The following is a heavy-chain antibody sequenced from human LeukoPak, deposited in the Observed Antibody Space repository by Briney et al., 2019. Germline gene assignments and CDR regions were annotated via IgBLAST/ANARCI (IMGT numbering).Heavy chain of an antibody. CDR1: GGSISSYY. D-gene: IGHD2-15*01. J-gene: IGHJ4*02. V-gene: IGHV4-59*12. CDR3: AREWYVRAPFDY. Sequence: PSETLSLTCTVSGGSISSYYWSWIRQPPGKGLEWIGYIYYSGSTNYNPSLKSRVTISVDTSKNQFSLKLSSVTAADTAVYYCAREWYVRAPFDYWGQGTLVTVSS. CDR2: IYYSGST.